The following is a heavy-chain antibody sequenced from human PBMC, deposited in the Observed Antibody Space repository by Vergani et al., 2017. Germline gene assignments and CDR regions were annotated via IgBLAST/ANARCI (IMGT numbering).Heavy chain of an antibody. V-gene: IGHV3-9*02. CDR1: GFTSAGYA. CDR3: AKDLGTSSGGGWFDP. CDR2: ISWNSNSI. D-gene: IGHD6-6*01. Sequence: EVQLEESGGGLVLPGRSLRLSCVASGFTSAGYAMHWVRQAPGKGLEWVSGISWNSNSIGYADSVKGRFTISSDNAKNSLYWQMNSLRAEDTALYYCAKDLGTSSGGGWFDPWGQGTLVTVSS. J-gene: IGHJ5*02.